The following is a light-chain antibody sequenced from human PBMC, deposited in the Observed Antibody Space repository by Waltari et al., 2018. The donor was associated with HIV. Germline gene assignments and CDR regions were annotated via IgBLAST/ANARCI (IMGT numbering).Light chain of an antibody. CDR3: AAWDDSLREV. CDR1: SSNTGSNL. V-gene: IGLV1-47*01. J-gene: IGLJ3*02. Sequence: QSLLTQPPSASGTPGHTVTISCSRSSSNTGSNLVYCYQQLPGAAPKLLIYRNNQRPSGVPDRFSGSKSGTSASLAISGLRSEDEADYYCAAWDDSLREVFGGGTKLTVL. CDR2: RNN.